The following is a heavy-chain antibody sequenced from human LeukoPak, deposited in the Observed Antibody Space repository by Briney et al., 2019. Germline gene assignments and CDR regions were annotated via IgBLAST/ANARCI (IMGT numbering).Heavy chain of an antibody. Sequence: GASVKVSCKASGYTFTSYDINWVRQATGQGLEWMGWMNPNSGNTGYAQKFQGRVTITRNTSISTAYMELSSLRSEDTAVYYCARAGSGSYPNYFDYWGQGTLVTVSS. CDR3: ARAGSGSYPNYFDY. J-gene: IGHJ4*02. D-gene: IGHD3-10*01. CDR1: GYTFTSYD. CDR2: MNPNSGNT. V-gene: IGHV1-8*03.